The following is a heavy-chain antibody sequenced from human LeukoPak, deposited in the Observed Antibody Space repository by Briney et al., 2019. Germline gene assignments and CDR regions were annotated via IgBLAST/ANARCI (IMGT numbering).Heavy chain of an antibody. CDR2: ISAYNGNT. Sequence: GASVKVSCKASGYTFTSYGISWVRQAPGQGLEWMGWISAYNGNTNYAQKLQGRVTMTTDTSTSTAYMELRSLRSDDTAVYYCARERIMITFGGAYYFDYWRQGTLVTVSS. V-gene: IGHV1-18*01. CDR1: GYTFTSYG. CDR3: ARERIMITFGGAYYFDY. D-gene: IGHD3-16*01. J-gene: IGHJ4*02.